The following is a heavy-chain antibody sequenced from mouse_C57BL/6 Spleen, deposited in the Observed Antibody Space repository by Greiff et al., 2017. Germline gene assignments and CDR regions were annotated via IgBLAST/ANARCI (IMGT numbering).Heavy chain of an antibody. Sequence: QVQLQQSGAELVKPGASVKISCKASGYAFSSYWMNWVKQRPGKGLEWIGQIYPGDGDTNYNGKFKGKATLTADKSSSTAYMQLSSLTSEDSAVYFCARSLDYYGSSSDYWGQGTTLTVSS. D-gene: IGHD1-1*01. J-gene: IGHJ2*01. CDR2: IYPGDGDT. CDR3: ARSLDYYGSSSDY. CDR1: GYAFSSYW. V-gene: IGHV1-80*01.